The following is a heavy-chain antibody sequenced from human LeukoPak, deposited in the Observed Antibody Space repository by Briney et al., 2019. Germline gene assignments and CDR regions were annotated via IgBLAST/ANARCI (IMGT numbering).Heavy chain of an antibody. CDR3: AREVVGSSWYDY. CDR2: INPSGGST. J-gene: IGHJ4*02. D-gene: IGHD6-13*01. Sequence: ASVKVSCKASGYTFTGYYMNWVRQAPGQGLEWMGIINPSGGSTSYAQKFQGRVTMTRDMSTSTVYMELSSLRSEDTAVYYCAREVVGSSWYDYWGQGTLVTVSS. V-gene: IGHV1-46*01. CDR1: GYTFTGYY.